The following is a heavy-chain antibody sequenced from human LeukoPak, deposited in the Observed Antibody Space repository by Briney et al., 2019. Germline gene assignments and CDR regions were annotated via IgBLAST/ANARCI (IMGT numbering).Heavy chain of an antibody. J-gene: IGHJ4*02. D-gene: IGHD5-24*01. CDR1: GFTFSTYA. CDR2: ISGSGGST. V-gene: IGHV3-23*01. CDR3: AKDRDGYFDY. Sequence: GGSLRLSCAASGFTFSTYAMSWVRQAPGRGLEWVSAISGSGGSTYYADSVRGRFTMSRDNSKNTLYLQMNSLRAEDTAVYYCAKDRDGYFDYWGQGTLVTVSS.